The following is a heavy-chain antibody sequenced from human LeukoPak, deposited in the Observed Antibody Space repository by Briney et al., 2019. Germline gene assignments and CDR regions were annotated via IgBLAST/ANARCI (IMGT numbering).Heavy chain of an antibody. V-gene: IGHV1-2*02. CDR1: GYSFTAFY. CDR2: IHPRSGDT. D-gene: IGHD3-10*01. Sequence: ASVKVSCKASGYSFTAFYIHLVRDAPGQGLELMGWIHPRSGDTSYARKFQGRVTMARDTSISTVYMDLSSLGSDEAVVYYWARDGKYGTGSYGRGCFVYSGEGIQFTVSS. CDR3: ARDGKYGTGSYGRGCFVY. J-gene: IGHJ4*02.